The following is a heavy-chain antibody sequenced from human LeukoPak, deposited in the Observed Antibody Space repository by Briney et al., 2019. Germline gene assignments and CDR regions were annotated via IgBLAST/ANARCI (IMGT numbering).Heavy chain of an antibody. V-gene: IGHV3-21*01. Sequence: GWSLRLSCAASGCTFRSYSMNWLRQAPGRGRAWVSSISSSSSYIYYADSVKGRFTISRDNAKNSLYLQMNTLRAEDTAVYYCARSSSGYPYYFDYWGQGTLVTVCS. CDR2: ISSSSSYI. J-gene: IGHJ4*02. CDR1: GCTFRSYS. D-gene: IGHD3-22*01. CDR3: ARSSSGYPYYFDY.